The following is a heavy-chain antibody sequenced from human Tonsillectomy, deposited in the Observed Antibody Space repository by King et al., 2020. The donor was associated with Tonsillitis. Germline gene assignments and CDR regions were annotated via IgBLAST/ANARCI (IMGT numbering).Heavy chain of an antibody. Sequence: VQLVESGAEVKKPGESLKISSKGSGYSFTRYWIVWVRQMPGKGLEWMGIIYPGDSETRYSPSFQGQVTISADKSISTAFLQWSRLKASDSAIYYCARYDSTGAGAFDIWGQGTMVTVSS. J-gene: IGHJ3*02. V-gene: IGHV5-51*01. CDR2: IYPGDSET. CDR1: GYSFTRYW. CDR3: ARYDSTGAGAFDI. D-gene: IGHD3-22*01.